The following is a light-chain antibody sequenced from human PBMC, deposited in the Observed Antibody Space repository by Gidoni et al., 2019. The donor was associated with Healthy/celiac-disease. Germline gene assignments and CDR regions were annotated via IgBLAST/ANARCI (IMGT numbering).Light chain of an antibody. J-gene: IGKJ1*01. Sequence: AIRMTQSPSSFSASTGDRVTITCRASPGISSYLAWYQQKPGKAPKLLIYAASTLQSGVPSRFSGSGSGIAFTLTISCLQSEAFATYYCQQYYSYPWTFGQGTKVEIK. CDR1: PGISSY. CDR2: AAS. CDR3: QQYYSYPWT. V-gene: IGKV1-8*01.